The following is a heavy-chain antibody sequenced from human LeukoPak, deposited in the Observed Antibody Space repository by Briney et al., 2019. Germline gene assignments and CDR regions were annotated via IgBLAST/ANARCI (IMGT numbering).Heavy chain of an antibody. Sequence: GASLQISCKGSGSIFTSYWIGWGRQLPGKGLEWMGIIYPGDSDTRYSPSFQGQVTISADKSISTAYLQWSSLKASDTAMYYCATENIAAAGTDYWGQGTLVTVSS. CDR2: IYPGDSDT. D-gene: IGHD6-13*01. V-gene: IGHV5-51*01. CDR1: GSIFTSYW. J-gene: IGHJ4*02. CDR3: ATENIAAAGTDY.